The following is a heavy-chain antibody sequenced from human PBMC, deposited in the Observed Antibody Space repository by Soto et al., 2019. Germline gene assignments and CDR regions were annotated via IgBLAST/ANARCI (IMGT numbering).Heavy chain of an antibody. CDR2: ISGRGGIT. V-gene: IGHV3-23*01. Sequence: EMQLLESGGGLAQPGGSLRLSCAASGFTFNTYGMSWVRQAPGEGLEWVSLISGRGGITYYGDSVKCRFTISRDNYKNPLYLQMNSLRAEDTAVYYCVTVAMDIVLASPYRGMAVWGQGTTVIVSS. CDR3: VTVAMDIVLASPYRGMAV. CDR1: GFTFNTYG. D-gene: IGHD2-2*03. J-gene: IGHJ6*02.